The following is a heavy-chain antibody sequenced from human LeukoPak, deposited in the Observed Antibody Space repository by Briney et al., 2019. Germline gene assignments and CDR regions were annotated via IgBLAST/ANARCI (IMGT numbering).Heavy chain of an antibody. CDR1: GFTFSDYY. J-gene: IGHJ5*02. V-gene: IGHV3-30*03. D-gene: IGHD6-19*01. Sequence: GGSLRLSCAASGFTFSDYYINWIRPAPGKGLEWVAVISSDGSNKYYADSVKGRFTISRDNSKNTLYLQMNSLRAEDTSVYYCTRDLVTSGWLNWFDPWGQGTLVTVSS. CDR3: TRDLVTSGWLNWFDP. CDR2: ISSDGSNK.